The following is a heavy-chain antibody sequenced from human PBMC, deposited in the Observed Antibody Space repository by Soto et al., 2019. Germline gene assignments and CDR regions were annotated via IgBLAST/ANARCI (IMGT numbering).Heavy chain of an antibody. D-gene: IGHD1-26*01. J-gene: IGHJ4*02. V-gene: IGHV1-2*04. CDR1: GGTFSSYA. Sequence: GASVKVSCKASGGTFSSYAISWVRQAPGQGLEWMGWINPNSGGTNYAQKFQGWVTMTRDTSISTAYMELSRLRSDDTAVSYCARAREALDYWGQGTLVTVSS. CDR3: ARAREALDY. CDR2: INPNSGGT.